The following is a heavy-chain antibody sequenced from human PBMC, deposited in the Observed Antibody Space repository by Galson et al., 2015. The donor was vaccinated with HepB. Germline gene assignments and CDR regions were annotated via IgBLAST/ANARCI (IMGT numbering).Heavy chain of an antibody. V-gene: IGHV3-49*04. D-gene: IGHD3-22*01. CDR2: IRSKAYGGTT. CDR1: GFTFGDYA. Sequence: SLRLSCAASGFTFGDYAMSWVRQAPGKGLEWVGFIRSKAYGGTTEYAASVKGRFTISRDDSKSIAYLQMNSLKTEDTAVYYCTRDLDYYDSSGYYSFDYWGQGTLVTVSS. CDR3: TRDLDYYDSSGYYSFDY. J-gene: IGHJ4*02.